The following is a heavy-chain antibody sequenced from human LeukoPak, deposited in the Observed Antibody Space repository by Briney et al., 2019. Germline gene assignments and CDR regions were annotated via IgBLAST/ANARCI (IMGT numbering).Heavy chain of an antibody. CDR1: GFTFSSYA. V-gene: IGHV3-23*01. D-gene: IGHD6-13*01. Sequence: GGSLRLSCAASGFTFSSYAMSWVRQAPGKGLEWVSAINGGGGTTSYADSMKGRFTISRDNSKDTLYLQMNSLRAEDTAVYYCARGVAVSSRIAAVWGQGTLVTVSS. CDR2: INGGGGTT. J-gene: IGHJ4*02. CDR3: ARGVAVSSRIAAV.